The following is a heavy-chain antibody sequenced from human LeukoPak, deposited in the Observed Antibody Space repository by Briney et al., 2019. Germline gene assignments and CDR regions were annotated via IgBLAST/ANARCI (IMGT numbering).Heavy chain of an antibody. J-gene: IGHJ6*03. CDR1: GFTFSNYG. CDR3: AKGGGYEAQYYYYYLDV. Sequence: GGSLRLSCAASGFTFSNYGMHWVRQAPGKGLEGVAFIRYDGSNKYYADSVKGRFTVSRDDSKNTLYLQMKSLRAEDTAVYYCAKGGGYEAQYYYYYLDVWGKGTTVTISS. CDR2: IRYDGSNK. V-gene: IGHV3-30*02. D-gene: IGHD5-12*01.